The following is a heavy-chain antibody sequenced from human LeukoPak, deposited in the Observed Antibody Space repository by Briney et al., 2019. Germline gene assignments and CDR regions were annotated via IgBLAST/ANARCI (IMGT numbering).Heavy chain of an antibody. CDR3: ARGPGTWYYY. V-gene: IGHV4-59*12. J-gene: IGHJ4*02. CDR2: LYYSGST. D-gene: IGHD6-13*01. Sequence: PSETLSLTCTVSGGSITGSFWGWFRQPPGKGLEWIGYLYYSGSTNYNPSLKSRVTISIDTSKNQFSLKLSSVTAADTALYYCARGPGTWYYYWGQGTLVTVSS. CDR1: GGSITGSF.